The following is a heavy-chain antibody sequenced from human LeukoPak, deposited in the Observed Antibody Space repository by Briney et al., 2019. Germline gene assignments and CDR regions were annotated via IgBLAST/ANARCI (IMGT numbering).Heavy chain of an antibody. CDR3: ARDRNYGGNSVPDAFDI. V-gene: IGHV3-21*01. J-gene: IGHJ3*02. D-gene: IGHD4-23*01. Sequence: GGALRLSCAASGFTFSRYSMNWVRQAPGKGLEWVSSISSSSSYRYYGDSVKGRFTISRDNAKNSLYLQMNSLRAEDTAVYYCARDRNYGGNSVPDAFDIWGQGTMVTVSS. CDR1: GFTFSRYS. CDR2: ISSSSSYR.